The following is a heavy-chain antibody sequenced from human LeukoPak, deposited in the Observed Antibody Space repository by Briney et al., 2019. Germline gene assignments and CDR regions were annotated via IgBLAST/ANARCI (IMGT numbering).Heavy chain of an antibody. Sequence: GGSLRLSCAASGFTFSNYAMSWVRQAPGKGLEWVSAISGSGGSTYYADSVKGRFTISRDNSKNTLYLQMNSLRAEDTAVYYCAKDPRVDCSGGSCYYFDYWGQGTLVTVSS. D-gene: IGHD2-15*01. CDR1: GFTFSNYA. CDR3: AKDPRVDCSGGSCYYFDY. CDR2: ISGSGGST. V-gene: IGHV3-23*01. J-gene: IGHJ4*02.